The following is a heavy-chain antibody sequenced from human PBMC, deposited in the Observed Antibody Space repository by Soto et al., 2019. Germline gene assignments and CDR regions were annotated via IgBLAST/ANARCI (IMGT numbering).Heavy chain of an antibody. Sequence: SETLSLTCTFSGGSISSYYWSWIRQPPGKGLEWIGYIYYSGSTNYNPSLKSRVTISVDTSKNQFSLKLSSVTAADTAVYYCARQVVVVPAAMDWFDPWGQGTLVTVSS. V-gene: IGHV4-59*01. CDR3: ARQVVVVPAAMDWFDP. CDR1: GGSISSYY. D-gene: IGHD2-2*01. CDR2: IYYSGST. J-gene: IGHJ5*02.